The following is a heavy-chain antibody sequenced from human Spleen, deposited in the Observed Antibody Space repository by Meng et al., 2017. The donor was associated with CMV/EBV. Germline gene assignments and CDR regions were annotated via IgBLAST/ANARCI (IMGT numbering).Heavy chain of an antibody. V-gene: IGHV1-18*01. CDR3: ARAGAAVTTHFDF. J-gene: IGHJ4*02. D-gene: IGHD4-17*01. CDR2: VSAENGDT. Sequence: KTSGYTFDIFGITWVRQAPGQGLEWVGWVSAENGDTDYGQKFQGRVTVTADRFTNTAYMEMRSLRSDDSAMYYCARAGAAVTTHFDFWGQGTLVTVSS. CDR1: GYTFDIFG.